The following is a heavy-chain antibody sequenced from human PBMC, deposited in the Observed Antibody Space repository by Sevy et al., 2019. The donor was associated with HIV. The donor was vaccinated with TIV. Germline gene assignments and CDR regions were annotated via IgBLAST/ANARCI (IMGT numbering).Heavy chain of an antibody. V-gene: IGHV3-33*01. CDR1: GFTFSSYG. CDR2: IWYDRSNK. D-gene: IGHD3-16*01. CDR3: ARDPGRGGWFDP. Sequence: GGSLRLSCAASGFTFSSYGMHGVRQAPCKGLEWVAVIWYDRSNKYYADSVKGRFTISRDNSKNTLYLQMNSLRAEDTAVYYCARDPGRGGWFDPWGQGTLVTVSS. J-gene: IGHJ5*02.